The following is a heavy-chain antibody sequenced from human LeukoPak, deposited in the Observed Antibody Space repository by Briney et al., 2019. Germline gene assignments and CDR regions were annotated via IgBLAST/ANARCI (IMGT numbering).Heavy chain of an antibody. D-gene: IGHD3-10*01. J-gene: IGHJ4*02. V-gene: IGHV1-46*01. Sequence: ASVKVSCKASGYIFTNYFIHWVRQAPGQGLEWVGLINPGGGSPTYAQRFQGRVTMTRDTSTSTVYMELSSLRSEDTAVYYCARDMVRGVIAYYFDYWGQGTLVTVSS. CDR2: INPGGGSP. CDR3: ARDMVRGVIAYYFDY. CDR1: GYIFTNYF.